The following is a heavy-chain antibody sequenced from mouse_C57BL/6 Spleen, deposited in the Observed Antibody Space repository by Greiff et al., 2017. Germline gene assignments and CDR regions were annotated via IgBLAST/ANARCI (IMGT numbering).Heavy chain of an antibody. CDR1: GFTFSDYG. D-gene: IGHD5-1*01. Sequence: EVHLVESGGGLVKPGGSLKLSCAASGFTFSDYGMHWVRQAPEKGLEWVAYISSGSSTIYYADTVKGRFTISRDNAKNTLFLQMTGLRSEDTAMYYYAVPGGYYAMDDWGQGTSVTVSS. CDR2: ISSGSSTI. V-gene: IGHV5-17*01. CDR3: AVPGGYYAMDD. J-gene: IGHJ4*01.